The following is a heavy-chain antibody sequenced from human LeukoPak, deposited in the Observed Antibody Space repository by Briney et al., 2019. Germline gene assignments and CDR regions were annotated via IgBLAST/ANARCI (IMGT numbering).Heavy chain of an antibody. CDR1: GFTFSSYG. V-gene: IGHV3-48*04. D-gene: IGHD5-24*01. CDR3: ARQREMTTIFTALGY. J-gene: IGHJ4*02. Sequence: PGGSLRLSCAASGFTFSSYGMHWVRQAPGKGLEWVSCISSSGSTIYYADSVKGRFTISRDNAKKSLYLQMNSLRAEDTAVYYCARQREMTTIFTALGYWGQGTLVTVSS. CDR2: ISSSGSTI.